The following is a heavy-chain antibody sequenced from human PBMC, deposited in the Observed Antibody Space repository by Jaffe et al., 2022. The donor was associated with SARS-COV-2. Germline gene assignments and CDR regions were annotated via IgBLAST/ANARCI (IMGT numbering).Heavy chain of an antibody. CDR2: IYYSGST. D-gene: IGHD3-10*01. CDR3: ASINYYGSGSYYMTSSWFDP. Sequence: QVQLQESGPGLVKPSETLSLTCTVSGGSVSSGSYYWSWIRQPPGKGLEWIGYIYYSGSTNYNPSLKSRVTISVDTSKNQFSLKLSSVTAADTAVYYCASINYYGSGSYYMTSSWFDPWGQGTLVTVSS. V-gene: IGHV4-61*01. J-gene: IGHJ5*02. CDR1: GGSVSSGSYY.